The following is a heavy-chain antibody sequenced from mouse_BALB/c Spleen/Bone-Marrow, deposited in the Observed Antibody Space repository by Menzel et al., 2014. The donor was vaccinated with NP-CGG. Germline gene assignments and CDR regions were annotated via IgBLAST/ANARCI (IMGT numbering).Heavy chain of an antibody. D-gene: IGHD2-1*01. J-gene: IGHJ4*01. V-gene: IGHV5-4*02. CDR1: GFTFSDYY. CDR3: ARDGNYYAMDY. Sequence: EVQVVESGGGLVKPGGSLKLPCAASGFTFSDYYMYWVRQTPEKRLEWVATISDGGSYTYYPDSVKGRFTISRDNAKNNLYLQMSSLKPEDTAMYYCARDGNYYAMDYWGQGTSVTVSS. CDR2: ISDGGSYT.